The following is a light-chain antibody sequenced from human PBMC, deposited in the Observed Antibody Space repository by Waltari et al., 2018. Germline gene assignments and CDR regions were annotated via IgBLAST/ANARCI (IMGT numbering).Light chain of an antibody. V-gene: IGKV3-15*01. CDR3: QQYHNWPPGT. J-gene: IGKJ1*01. CDR1: QRVGST. Sequence: ETVMTQSPATLSVSPGEGATLSSRASQRVGSTVAWYQQKPGQAPRLLMYGASTRAAGIPARFSGSGSGTEFTLTISSLQSEDFAIYFCQQYHNWPPGTFGQGTTVEIK. CDR2: GAS.